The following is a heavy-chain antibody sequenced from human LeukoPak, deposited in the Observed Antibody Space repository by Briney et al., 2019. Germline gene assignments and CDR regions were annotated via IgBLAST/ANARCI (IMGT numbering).Heavy chain of an antibody. J-gene: IGHJ5*02. CDR2: INPNSGGT. D-gene: IGHD1-1*01. V-gene: IGHV1-2*02. CDR3: ARSRPSGTQRWFDP. Sequence: ASVKVSCKASGDTFTGYYMHWVRQAPGQGLEWRGWINPNSGGTNYAQKFQGRVTMTRDTSISTAYMEPSRLRSDDTAVYYCARSRPSGTQRWFDPWGQGTLVTVSS. CDR1: GDTFTGYY.